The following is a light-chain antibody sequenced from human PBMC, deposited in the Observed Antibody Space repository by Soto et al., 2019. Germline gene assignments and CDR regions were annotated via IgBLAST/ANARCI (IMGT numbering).Light chain of an antibody. V-gene: IGKV1-8*01. CDR1: KGISSY. CDR2: AAA. J-gene: IGKJ2*01. Sequence: AIRMTQSPSPFSASTGDRATITCRSSKGISSYLAWYQQKPGKAPKLLINAAATLQRVAPSRFTASGSGTEFTLPISRLQSEDFATYYCQQYLSYPYTFGQGTKLEI. CDR3: QQYLSYPYT.